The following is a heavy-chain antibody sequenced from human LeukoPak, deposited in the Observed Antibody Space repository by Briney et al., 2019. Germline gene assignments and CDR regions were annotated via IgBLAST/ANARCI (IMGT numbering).Heavy chain of an antibody. V-gene: IGHV3-21*01. J-gene: IGHJ4*02. CDR1: GFTFSSYN. CDR2: ISSSSSYI. D-gene: IGHD2-15*01. Sequence: GGSLRLSCAASGFTFSSYNMNWVRQAPGKGLEWVSSISSSSSYIYYADSVKGRFTISRDNAKNSLYLQMNSLRAEDTAVYYCARDDCSGGSCYTDYWGQGTLVTVSS. CDR3: ARDDCSGGSCYTDY.